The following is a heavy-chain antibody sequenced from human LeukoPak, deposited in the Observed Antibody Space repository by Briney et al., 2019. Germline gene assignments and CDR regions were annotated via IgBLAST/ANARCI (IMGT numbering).Heavy chain of an antibody. V-gene: IGHV3-74*01. CDR1: GFTFSSYW. D-gene: IGHD3-22*01. CDR3: ATEYYDSSGYDY. Sequence: GGSLRLSCAASGFTFSSYWMHWVRQAPGKGLEWVSRINSDGSSTSYADSVKGRFTISRDNAKNTLYLQMNSLRAEDTAVYYCATEYYDSSGYDYWGQGTLVTVSS. J-gene: IGHJ4*02. CDR2: INSDGSST.